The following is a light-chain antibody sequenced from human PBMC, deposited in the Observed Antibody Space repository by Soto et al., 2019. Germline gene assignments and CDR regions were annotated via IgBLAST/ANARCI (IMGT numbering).Light chain of an antibody. V-gene: IGKV1-5*01. CDR1: QNISNW. J-gene: IGKJ2*01. Sequence: DIQMTQSPSTLSASVGDRVTITCRASQNISNWLAWYQQRPGRAPNLLIHDASTLESGVPSRFSGSGSVTALTLTSSSLQPDDVETYYWQQYYTLYTFGQGTKLEIK. CDR3: QQYYTLYT. CDR2: DAS.